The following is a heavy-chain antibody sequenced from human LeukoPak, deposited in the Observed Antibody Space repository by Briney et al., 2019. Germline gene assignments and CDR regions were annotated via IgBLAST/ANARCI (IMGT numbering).Heavy chain of an antibody. Sequence: GGSLRLSCAASGSTFSSYAMSWVRQAPGKGLEWVSAISGSGGSTYYADSVKGRFTISRDNSKNTLYLQMNSLRAEDTAVYYCAKARGYYDSSGYILFDYWGQGTLVTVSS. D-gene: IGHD3-22*01. V-gene: IGHV3-23*01. CDR1: GSTFSSYA. J-gene: IGHJ4*02. CDR3: AKARGYYDSSGYILFDY. CDR2: ISGSGGST.